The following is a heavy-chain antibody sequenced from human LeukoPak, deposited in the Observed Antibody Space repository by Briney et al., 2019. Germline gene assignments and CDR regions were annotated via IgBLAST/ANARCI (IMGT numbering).Heavy chain of an antibody. Sequence: GGSLRLSCAASGFTVSSNYMSWVRQAPGKGLEWVAVISYDGSNKYYADSVKGRFTISRDNSKNTLYLQMNSLRAEDTAVYYCARGYGSGSHSQYNVDYWGQGTLVTVSS. V-gene: IGHV3-30-3*01. CDR2: ISYDGSNK. CDR3: ARGYGSGSHSQYNVDY. J-gene: IGHJ4*02. CDR1: GFTVSSNY. D-gene: IGHD3-10*01.